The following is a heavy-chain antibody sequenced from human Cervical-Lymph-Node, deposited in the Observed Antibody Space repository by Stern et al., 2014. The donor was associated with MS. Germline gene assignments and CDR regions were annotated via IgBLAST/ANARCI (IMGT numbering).Heavy chain of an antibody. CDR1: GFTFDDYA. V-gene: IGHV3-9*01. D-gene: IGHD6-13*01. Sequence: EVQLVESGGGLVQPGRSLRLSCAASGFTFDDYAMHWVRPAPGKGLEWVSGISWDSGSRGYADSVKGRFTISRDNAKNSLYLQMNSLRAEDTALYYCAKDRSSPSSSWYVGGMDVWGQGTTVTVSS. J-gene: IGHJ6*02. CDR3: AKDRSSPSSSWYVGGMDV. CDR2: ISWDSGSR.